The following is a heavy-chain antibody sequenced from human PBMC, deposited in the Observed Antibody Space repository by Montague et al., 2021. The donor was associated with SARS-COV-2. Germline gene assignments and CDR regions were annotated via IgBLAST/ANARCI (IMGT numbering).Heavy chain of an antibody. CDR3: ASSGITLTGLDAFDI. J-gene: IGHJ3*02. CDR2: TYYRSKWDS. CDR1: GDSVSSKSFA. V-gene: IGHV6-1*01. D-gene: IGHD3-9*01. Sequence: CAISGDSVSSKSFAWNWIRQSPSRGLEWLGRTYYRSKWDSDYAESVKXXLGITPDTSKNQVSLQLNSVIPEDTAVYFCASSGITLTGLDAFDIWGQGTMVTVSS.